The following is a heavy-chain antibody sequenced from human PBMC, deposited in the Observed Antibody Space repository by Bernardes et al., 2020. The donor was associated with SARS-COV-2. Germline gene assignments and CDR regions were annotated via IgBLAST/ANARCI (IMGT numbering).Heavy chain of an antibody. J-gene: IGHJ6*02. CDR3: ARKGAVAGHFYYYFGMDV. CDR1: GFTFNTYG. CDR2: IWFDGNNK. Sequence: GGSLRLSCVASGFTFNTYGMHWVRQAPGKGLEWIGFIWFDGNNKAYAESVKGRFSLSRDNSKNTVYLQMNSLRVDDTAVYYCARKGAVAGHFYYYFGMDVWGQGTTVAV. V-gene: IGHV3-33*01. D-gene: IGHD6-19*01.